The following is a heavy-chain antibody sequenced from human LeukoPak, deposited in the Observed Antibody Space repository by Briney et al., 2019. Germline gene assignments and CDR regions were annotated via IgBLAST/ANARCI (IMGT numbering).Heavy chain of an antibody. CDR1: GFTFTNYA. D-gene: IGHD3-10*01. CDR2: TVGNGPDT. V-gene: IGHV3-23*01. J-gene: IGHJ4*02. Sequence: GGSLRLSCAASGFTFTNYAMSWGRQTPGKVLEWVSATVGNGPDTYHADSVKGRFTVSRHNSRKTLYLQMNSLRAEDTAVYYCARVVTMVRGVGFDYWGQGTLVTVSS. CDR3: ARVVTMVRGVGFDY.